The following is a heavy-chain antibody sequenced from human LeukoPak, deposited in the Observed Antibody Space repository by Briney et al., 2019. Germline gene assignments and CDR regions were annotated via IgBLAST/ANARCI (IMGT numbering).Heavy chain of an antibody. Sequence: GASVTVSCKASGYTFTSYGISWVRQAPGQGLEWMGWISAYNGNTNYAQKLQGRVTMTTDTSTSTAYLELRSLRSDDTAVYYCARDPWELLRAPFYDWGQGTLVTVSS. J-gene: IGHJ4*02. CDR2: ISAYNGNT. D-gene: IGHD1-26*01. CDR1: GYTFTSYG. CDR3: ARDPWELLRAPFYD. V-gene: IGHV1-18*01.